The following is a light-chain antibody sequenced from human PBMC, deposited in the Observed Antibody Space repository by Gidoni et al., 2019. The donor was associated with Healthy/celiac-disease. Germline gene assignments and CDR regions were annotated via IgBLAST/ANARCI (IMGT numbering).Light chain of an antibody. J-gene: IGKJ1*01. CDR1: QDISNY. CDR3: QQYDNLPTWT. V-gene: IGKV1-33*01. Sequence: IQMTQSPSSLSASVGDRVTITCQASQDISNYLKWYQQKPGKAPKLLIYDASNLETGVPSRFSGSGSGTDFTFTISSLQPEDIATYYCQQYDNLPTWTFGQGTKVEIK. CDR2: DAS.